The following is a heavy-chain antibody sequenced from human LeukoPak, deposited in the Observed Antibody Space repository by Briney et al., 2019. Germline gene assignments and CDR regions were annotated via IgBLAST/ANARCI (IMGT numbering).Heavy chain of an antibody. Sequence: PGGSLRLSCAASGFTVSSNYMSWVRQAPGKGLEWVSVIYSGGSTYYADSVKGRFTISRDSSKNTLYLQMNSLRAEDTAVYYCAYSAGAYYYDSSEDYWGQGTLVTVSS. J-gene: IGHJ4*02. V-gene: IGHV3-53*01. D-gene: IGHD3-22*01. CDR1: GFTVSSNY. CDR2: IYSGGST. CDR3: AYSAGAYYYDSSEDY.